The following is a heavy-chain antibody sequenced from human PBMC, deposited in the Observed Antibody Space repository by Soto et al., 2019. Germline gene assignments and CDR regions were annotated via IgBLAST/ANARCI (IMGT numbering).Heavy chain of an antibody. CDR1: GGSINNYY. CDR3: ARGSLTMDV. D-gene: IGHD3-10*01. CDR2: IYPSGNT. V-gene: IGHV4-4*07. Sequence: ETLSLTCTVSGGSINNYYWSWIRQPAGKGLEWIGRIYPSGNTNYNPSLKSRVIMSVDTSKDQFSLKLNSVTAADTAVYYCARGSLTMDVWSQGTTVTVSS. J-gene: IGHJ6*02.